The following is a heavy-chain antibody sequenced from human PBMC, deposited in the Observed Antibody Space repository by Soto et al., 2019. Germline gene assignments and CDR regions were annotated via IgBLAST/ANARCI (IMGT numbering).Heavy chain of an antibody. D-gene: IGHD6-13*01. CDR3: ARDSIPGYSSSWYYLEGWDY. CDR1: GFTCSSYA. CDR2: ISYDGSNK. J-gene: IGHJ4*02. V-gene: IGHV3-30-3*01. Sequence: QVQLVESGGGVVQPGRSLSLSCAAYGFTCSSYAMHWVRQAPGKWLEWVAVISYDGSNKYYADSVKGRFTISRDNSKNTLYLQMNSLRAEDTAVYYCARDSIPGYSSSWYYLEGWDYLGEGTLVTFSS.